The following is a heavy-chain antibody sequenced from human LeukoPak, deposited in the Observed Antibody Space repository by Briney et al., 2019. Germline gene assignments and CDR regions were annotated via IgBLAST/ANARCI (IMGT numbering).Heavy chain of an antibody. V-gene: IGHV3-11*01. Sequence: SGGSLRLSCAASGFIFSDYYMSWIRQAPGKGLEWVSYISSSGSTIYYADSVKGRFTISRDNAKNSLYLQMNSLRAEDTAVYYCARDSGLRRRDPIDYWGQGTLVTVSS. CDR3: ARDSGLRRRDPIDY. CDR2: ISSSGSTI. CDR1: GFIFSDYY. D-gene: IGHD6-25*01. J-gene: IGHJ4*02.